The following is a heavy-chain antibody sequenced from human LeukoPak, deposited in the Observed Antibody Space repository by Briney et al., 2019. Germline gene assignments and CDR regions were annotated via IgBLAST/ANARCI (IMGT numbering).Heavy chain of an antibody. V-gene: IGHV1-18*01. CDR3: ARDRPGEYFDWLLGNDY. CDR1: GYTFTSYG. CDR2: ISAYNGNT. J-gene: IGHJ4*02. Sequence: ASVKVSCKASGYTFTSYGINWVRQAPGQGLEWMGWISAYNGNTNYAQKVQGRVTMTTDTSTSTAYMELRSLRSDDTAVYYCARDRPGEYFDWLLGNDYWGQGALVTVSS. D-gene: IGHD3-9*01.